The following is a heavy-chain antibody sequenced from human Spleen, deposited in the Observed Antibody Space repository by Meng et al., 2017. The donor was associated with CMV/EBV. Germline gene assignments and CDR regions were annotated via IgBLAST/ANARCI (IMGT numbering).Heavy chain of an antibody. J-gene: IGHJ3*01. CDR3: AKDLTATEAFDV. CDR2: MYSGGST. V-gene: IGHV3-53*01. Sequence: GESLKISCAASGLTVSSNYMSWVRQAPGKGLEWVSIMYSGGSTFYADSVKGRFTVSRDNSKNTLYLQMNSLRAEDTAVYYCAKDLTATEAFDVWGQGTLVTVSS. CDR1: GLTVSSNY.